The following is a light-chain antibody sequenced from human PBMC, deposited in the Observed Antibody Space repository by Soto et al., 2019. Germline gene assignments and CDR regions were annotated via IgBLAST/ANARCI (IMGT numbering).Light chain of an antibody. CDR3: QQLNSYPVT. CDR2: AAS. CDR1: QGISSY. V-gene: IGKV1-9*01. J-gene: IGKJ4*01. Sequence: DIQLTQSPSFLSASVGDRVTITCRASQGISSYLAWYQQKQGKAPKLLIYAASTLQSGVPSRFSGSGSGTEFTLTFSSLQPEYFATYYCQQLNSYPVTFGGGTKVDIK.